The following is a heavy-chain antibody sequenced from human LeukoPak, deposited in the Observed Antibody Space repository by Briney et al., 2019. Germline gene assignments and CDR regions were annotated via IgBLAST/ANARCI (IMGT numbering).Heavy chain of an antibody. CDR2: ISSSSSYI. CDR3: ARGGVGWDEGNWFDP. D-gene: IGHD1-26*01. V-gene: IGHV3-21*01. CDR1: GFTFSSYS. Sequence: NPGGSLRLSCAASGFTFSSYSMNWVRQAPGKGLEWVSSISSSSSYIYYADSVKGRFTISRDNAKNSLYLQMNSLRAEDTAVYYCARGGVGWDEGNWFDPWGQGTLVTVSS. J-gene: IGHJ5*02.